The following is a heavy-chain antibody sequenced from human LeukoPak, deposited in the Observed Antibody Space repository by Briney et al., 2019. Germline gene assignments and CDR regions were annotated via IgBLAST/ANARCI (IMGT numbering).Heavy chain of an antibody. CDR2: ISGSGGST. Sequence: PGGSLRLSCAASGFTFSNFPMTWVRQAPGKGLEWVSAISGSGGSTYYADSVKGRFTISRDNSKNTLYLQMNSLRAEDTAVYYCAKDFGYCSGGSCYHYGMDVWGQGTTVTVSS. CDR1: GFTFSNFP. CDR3: AKDFGYCSGGSCYHYGMDV. D-gene: IGHD2-15*01. J-gene: IGHJ6*02. V-gene: IGHV3-23*01.